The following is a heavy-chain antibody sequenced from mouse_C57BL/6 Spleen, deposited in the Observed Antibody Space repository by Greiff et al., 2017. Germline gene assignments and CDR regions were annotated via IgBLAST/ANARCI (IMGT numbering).Heavy chain of an antibody. Sequence: VQLKQPGAELVMPGASVKLSCKASGYTFTSYWMHWVKQRPGHGLEWIGEIDPSDSYTNYNQKFKGKSTLTVDKSSSTAYMQLSSQTSDDSAVYYCARRDYGYPYAMDYWGQGTSLTVSS. CDR1: GYTFTSYW. V-gene: IGHV1-69*01. D-gene: IGHD2-2*01. CDR2: IDPSDSYT. CDR3: ARRDYGYPYAMDY. J-gene: IGHJ4*01.